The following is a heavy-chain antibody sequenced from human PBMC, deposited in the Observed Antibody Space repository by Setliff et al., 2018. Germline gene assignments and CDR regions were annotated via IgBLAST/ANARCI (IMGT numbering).Heavy chain of an antibody. V-gene: IGHV3-11*04. J-gene: IGHJ1*01. D-gene: IGHD3-22*01. CDR1: GFSFSDYY. Sequence: PGGSLRLSCAASGFSFSDYYMMWIRQAPGKGLEWVSYISNDAYTIHYADSMKGRLTISRDNSKNSVFLQMNSLRAEDTAVYYCASGLGYYDSSGLHLYFQHWGQGTLVTVSS. CDR2: ISNDAYTI. CDR3: ASGLGYYDSSGLHLYFQH.